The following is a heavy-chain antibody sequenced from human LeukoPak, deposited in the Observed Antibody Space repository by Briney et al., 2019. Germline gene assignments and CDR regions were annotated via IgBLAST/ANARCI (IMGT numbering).Heavy chain of an antibody. Sequence: SETLSLTCTVSGYSISSGYYWGWIRQPPGKGLEWIGEINHSGSTNYNPSLKSRVTISVDTSKNQFSLKLSSVTAADTAVYYCARRVTYYDILTGYSDRFDYWGQGTLVTVSS. V-gene: IGHV4-38-2*02. J-gene: IGHJ4*02. CDR1: GYSISSGYY. D-gene: IGHD3-9*01. CDR3: ARRVTYYDILTGYSDRFDY. CDR2: INHSGST.